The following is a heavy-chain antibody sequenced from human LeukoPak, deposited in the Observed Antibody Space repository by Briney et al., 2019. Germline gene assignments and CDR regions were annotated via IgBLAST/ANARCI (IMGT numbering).Heavy chain of an antibody. D-gene: IGHD6-13*01. J-gene: IGHJ4*02. Sequence: GESLKISCKGSGYSFTRYWIGWVRQMPGKGLEWMGMIYPGDSDTRYSPSFKGQVTISADKSISTAYLQWSSLKASDTAMYYCARRVKSSSSHITLDYWGQGTLVTVSS. V-gene: IGHV5-51*01. CDR3: ARRVKSSSSHITLDY. CDR1: GYSFTRYW. CDR2: IYPGDSDT.